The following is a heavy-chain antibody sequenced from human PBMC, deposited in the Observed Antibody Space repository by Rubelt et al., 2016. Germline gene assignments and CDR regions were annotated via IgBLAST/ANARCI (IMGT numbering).Heavy chain of an antibody. CDR3: ARLGSKQWPCDY. V-gene: IGHV4-34*11. CDR1: GGSFNGFY. J-gene: IGHJ4*02. D-gene: IGHD6-19*01. Sequence: QVQLQPWGAGLLKPSETLSPTCAVHGGSFNGFYWSWIRQPPGKGLEWIGYIYYSWSTNYKPSLKRRGPLSVDTSKNQFTLKLRSGAAADTAVYYCARLGSKQWPCDYWGRGTLVTVSS. CDR2: IYYSWST.